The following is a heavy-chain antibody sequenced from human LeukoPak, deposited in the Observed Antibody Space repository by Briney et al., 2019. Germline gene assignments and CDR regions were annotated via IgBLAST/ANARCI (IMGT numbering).Heavy chain of an antibody. Sequence: GGSLRLSCAASGFTFSSYEMNWVRQAPGKGPGWVSYISSSGSTIYYADSVKGRFTISRDNAKNSQYLQMNRLRVEDTALYYCARAQTYGDSRLLLDYWGQGTLVTVSS. D-gene: IGHD4-17*01. J-gene: IGHJ4*02. CDR3: ARAQTYGDSRLLLDY. CDR2: ISSSGSTI. CDR1: GFTFSSYE. V-gene: IGHV3-48*03.